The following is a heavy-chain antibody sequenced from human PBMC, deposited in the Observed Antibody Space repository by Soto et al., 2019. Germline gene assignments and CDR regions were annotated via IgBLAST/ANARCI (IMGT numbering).Heavy chain of an antibody. V-gene: IGHV1-46*01. J-gene: IGHJ4*02. CDR2: INPAGGTT. D-gene: IGHD2-21*02. CDR1: GYSFTSTY. Sequence: QVQLVQSGAEVKKPGASVRFSCRASGYSFTSTYVHWVRQAPGQGPEWMGIINPAGGTTYYAQKFQGRLTITSATSTDTVFMDLNDLTSEDTAVYFCALKVVTYYDNWGQGTLLTVSS. CDR3: ALKVVTYYDN.